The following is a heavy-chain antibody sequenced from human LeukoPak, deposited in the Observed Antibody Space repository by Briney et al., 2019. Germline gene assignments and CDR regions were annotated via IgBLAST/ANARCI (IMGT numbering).Heavy chain of an antibody. V-gene: IGHV4-34*01. Sequence: SETLSLTCAVSGGSFSGYYWSWIRQPPGKGLEWIGEINHSGSTNYNPSLKSRVNISVDTSKNQFSLRLRSVTAADTAVYYCAREGVYVWGSYRIDYWGQGTLVTVSS. CDR1: GGSFSGYY. CDR2: INHSGST. J-gene: IGHJ4*02. CDR3: AREGVYVWGSYRIDY. D-gene: IGHD3-16*02.